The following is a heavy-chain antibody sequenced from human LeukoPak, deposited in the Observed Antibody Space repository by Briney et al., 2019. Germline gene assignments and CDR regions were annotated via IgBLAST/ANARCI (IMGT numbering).Heavy chain of an antibody. V-gene: IGHV3-49*04. D-gene: IGHD3-3*01. J-gene: IGHJ4*02. CDR3: VREMRPQFFFDY. CDR2: IRSKAYGGTT. CDR1: GFTFGDYA. Sequence: GGSLRLSCTASGFTFGDYALSWVRQAPGKGLEWVGFIRSKAYGGTTEYAASVKGRFTISRDDSKAIAYLQMNSLKTEDTALYYCVREMRPQFFFDYWGQGTLVTVSS.